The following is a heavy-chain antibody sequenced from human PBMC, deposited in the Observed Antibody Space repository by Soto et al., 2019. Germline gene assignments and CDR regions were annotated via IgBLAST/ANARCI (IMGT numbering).Heavy chain of an antibody. D-gene: IGHD3-16*01. Sequence: SETLSLTCSVSGGSMSCYHWSWIRQSPGRGLEWIGYIYYSGSTTYNPSLKSRVTISVDTSKNRFSLRLRSVTPADTAVYYCARQRGNYFYYGMDVWGQGTTVTVSS. CDR1: GGSMSCYH. CDR2: IYYSGST. CDR3: ARQRGNYFYYGMDV. V-gene: IGHV4-59*01. J-gene: IGHJ6*02.